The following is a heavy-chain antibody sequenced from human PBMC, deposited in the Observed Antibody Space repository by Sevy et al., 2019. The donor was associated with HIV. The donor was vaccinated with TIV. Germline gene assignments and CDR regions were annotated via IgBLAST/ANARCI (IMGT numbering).Heavy chain of an antibody. J-gene: IGHJ4*02. Sequence: SDTLSLTCTVSGGSISSYYWSWIRQPPGKGLEWIGYIYYSGSTNYNPSLKSRVTISVDTSKNQFSLKLSSVTAADTAVYYCAREAPLDYYDSSGYFDYWGQGTLVTVSS. CDR2: IYYSGST. V-gene: IGHV4-59*01. CDR3: AREAPLDYYDSSGYFDY. D-gene: IGHD3-22*01. CDR1: GGSISSYY.